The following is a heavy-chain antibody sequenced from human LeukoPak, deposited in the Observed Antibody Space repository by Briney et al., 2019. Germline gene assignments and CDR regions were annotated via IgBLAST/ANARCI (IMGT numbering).Heavy chain of an antibody. CDR2: INTNTGNP. CDR1: GYTFTEFG. CDR3: VMGSGTTFDY. Sequence: GASVKVSCKASGYTFTEFGMNWVRQAPGQGLEWMGWINTNTGNPTYAQGFTGRFVFSLDTSVSTAYLQISSLKAEDTAVYYCVMGSGTTFDYWGQGTLVTVSS. D-gene: IGHD2-2*01. V-gene: IGHV7-4-1*02. J-gene: IGHJ4*02.